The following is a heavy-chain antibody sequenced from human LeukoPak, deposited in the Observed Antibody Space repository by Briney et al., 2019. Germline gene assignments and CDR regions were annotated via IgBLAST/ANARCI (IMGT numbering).Heavy chain of an antibody. Sequence: SETLSLTCAVYGGSFSGYYWSWIRQHPGRGLEWIGYMFYSGSTYYSPSLKSRVTISVDTSKNQLSLKLSSVTAADTAVYYCARGRYGDYVHDYWGQGTLVTVSS. CDR1: GGSFSGYY. CDR2: MFYSGST. J-gene: IGHJ4*02. D-gene: IGHD4-17*01. V-gene: IGHV4-31*11. CDR3: ARGRYGDYVHDY.